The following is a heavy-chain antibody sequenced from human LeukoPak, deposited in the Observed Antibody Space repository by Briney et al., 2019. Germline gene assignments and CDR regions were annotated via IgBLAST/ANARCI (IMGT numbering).Heavy chain of an antibody. Sequence: ASVKVSCKASGYTFTGYYMHWVRQAPGQGLEWMGWINPNSGGTNYAQEFQGRVTMTRDTSISTAYMELSRLRSDDTAVYYCARVVVELDDAFDIWGQGTMVTVSS. D-gene: IGHD1-7*01. CDR1: GYTFTGYY. V-gene: IGHV1-2*02. CDR2: INPNSGGT. CDR3: ARVVVELDDAFDI. J-gene: IGHJ3*02.